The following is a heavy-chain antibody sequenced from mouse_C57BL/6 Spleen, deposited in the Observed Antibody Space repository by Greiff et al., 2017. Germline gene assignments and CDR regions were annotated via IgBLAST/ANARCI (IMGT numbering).Heavy chain of an antibody. Sequence: ESGPGLVKPSQSLSLTCSVTGYSITSGYYWNWIRQFPGNKLEWMGYISYDGSNNYNPSLKNRISITRDTSKNQFFLKLNSVTTEDTATYYCARVRSYGAMDYWGQGTSVTVSS. V-gene: IGHV3-6*01. CDR2: ISYDGSN. CDR1: GYSITSGYY. J-gene: IGHJ4*01. D-gene: IGHD1-1*01. CDR3: ARVRSYGAMDY.